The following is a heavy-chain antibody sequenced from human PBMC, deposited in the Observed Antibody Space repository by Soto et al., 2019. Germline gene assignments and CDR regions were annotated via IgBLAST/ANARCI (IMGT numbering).Heavy chain of an antibody. CDR1: GYTFTSYG. Sequence: ASVKVSCKASGYTFTSYGISWVRQAPGQGLEWMGWISPYNGNTNYAQKFQGRVTITTDESTSTAYMELSSLRSEDTAVYYCARDTEDYYDSSGYAVWGQGTTVTVSS. J-gene: IGHJ6*02. D-gene: IGHD3-22*01. CDR2: ISPYNGNT. CDR3: ARDTEDYYDSSGYAV. V-gene: IGHV1-18*01.